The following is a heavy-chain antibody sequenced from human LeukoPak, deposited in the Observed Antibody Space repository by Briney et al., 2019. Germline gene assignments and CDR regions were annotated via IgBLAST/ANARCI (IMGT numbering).Heavy chain of an antibody. J-gene: IGHJ2*01. Sequence: GGSLRLSCAASGFTFSSYAMSWVRQAPGKGLEWVSAISGSGGSTYYADSVKGRFTISRDNSKNTLYLQMNSLKTEDTAVYYCTTAIFGVVTRSYWYFDLWGRGTLVTVSS. V-gene: IGHV3-23*01. CDR2: ISGSGGST. CDR1: GFTFSSYA. CDR3: TTAIFGVVTRSYWYFDL. D-gene: IGHD3-3*01.